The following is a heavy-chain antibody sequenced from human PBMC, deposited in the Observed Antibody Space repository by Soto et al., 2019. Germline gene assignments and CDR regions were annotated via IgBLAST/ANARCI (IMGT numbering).Heavy chain of an antibody. CDR1: GFTFSSYA. CDR3: AKDHKIVVVVAASFDY. Sequence: SLRLSCAASGFTFSSYAMSWVRQAPGKGLEWVSAISGSGGSTYYADSVKGRFTISRDNSKNTLYLQMNSLRAEDTAVYYCAKDHKIVVVVAASFDYWGQGTLVT. CDR2: ISGSGGST. J-gene: IGHJ4*02. D-gene: IGHD2-15*01. V-gene: IGHV3-23*01.